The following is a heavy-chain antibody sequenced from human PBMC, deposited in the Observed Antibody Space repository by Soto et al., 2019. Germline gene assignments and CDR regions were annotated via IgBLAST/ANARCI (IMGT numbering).Heavy chain of an antibody. Sequence: SETLSLTCTVSGGSISSYYWSWIRQPPGKGLDWFGFFYYGGSPNYNPSFKIRVTISVDTSKNQFSLKLSSVPAADTAVYYCAREFGYWGQGTLVTVSS. V-gene: IGHV4-59*01. J-gene: IGHJ4*02. CDR3: AREFGY. D-gene: IGHD3-10*01. CDR1: GGSISSYY. CDR2: FYYGGSP.